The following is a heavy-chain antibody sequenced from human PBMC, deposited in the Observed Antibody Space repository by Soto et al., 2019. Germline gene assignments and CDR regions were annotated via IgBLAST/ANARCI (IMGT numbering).Heavy chain of an antibody. J-gene: IGHJ4*02. CDR2: MSYDGSNK. CDR3: AKAEPRTIFGIVTGGLDY. CDR1: GFTFSSYG. Sequence: GGSLRLSCAASGFTFSSYGMHWVRQAPGKGLEWVAVMSYDGSNKYYADSVKGRFTISRDNSKNTLYLQMNSLRAEDTAVYYCAKAEPRTIFGIVTGGLDYCGQGSLVTVSS. D-gene: IGHD3-3*01. V-gene: IGHV3-30*18.